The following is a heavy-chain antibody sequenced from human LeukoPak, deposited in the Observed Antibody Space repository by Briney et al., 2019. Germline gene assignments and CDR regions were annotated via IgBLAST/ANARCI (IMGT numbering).Heavy chain of an antibody. Sequence: SETLSLTCTVSGGSISSSSYYWGWIRQPPGKGLEWIGSIYYSGSTYYNPSLKSRVTISVDTSKNQFSLKLSSVTAADTAVYYCARLGNRGVHDYWAREPWSPSPQ. CDR2: IYYSGST. V-gene: IGHV4-39*07. J-gene: IGHJ4*02. CDR3: ARLGNRGVHDY. CDR1: GGSISSSSYY. D-gene: IGHD3-10*01.